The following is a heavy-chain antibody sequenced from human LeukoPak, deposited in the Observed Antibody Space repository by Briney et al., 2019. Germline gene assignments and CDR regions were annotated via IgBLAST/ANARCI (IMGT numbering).Heavy chain of an antibody. CDR3: ARGSFQRYYAEYFQH. Sequence: GGSLRLSCAASGITFSSYAMHWVRQAPGKGLEWVAVISYDGSNKYYADSVKGRFTISRDNSKNTLYLQMNSLRAEDTAVYYCARGSFQRYYAEYFQHWGQGTLVTVSS. J-gene: IGHJ1*01. CDR2: ISYDGSNK. D-gene: IGHD3-10*01. CDR1: GITFSSYA. V-gene: IGHV3-30-3*01.